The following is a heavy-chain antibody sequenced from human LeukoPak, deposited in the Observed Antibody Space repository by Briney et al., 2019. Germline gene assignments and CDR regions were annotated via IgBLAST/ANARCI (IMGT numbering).Heavy chain of an antibody. Sequence: GGSLRLSCVVSGFTFNDAWMNWIRQAPGKGLEWVGRIKSKTDGGTTDYAAPVKGRFTISRDDSKNTLYLQMNSLKTEDTAVYYCTTRYDSSGYYWFYYYGMDVWGQGTTVTVSS. CDR2: IKSKTDGGTT. J-gene: IGHJ6*02. D-gene: IGHD3-22*01. CDR1: GFTFNDAW. V-gene: IGHV3-15*07. CDR3: TTRYDSSGYYWFYYYGMDV.